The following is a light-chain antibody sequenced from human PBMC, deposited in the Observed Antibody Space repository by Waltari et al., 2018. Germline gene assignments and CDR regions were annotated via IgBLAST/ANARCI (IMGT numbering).Light chain of an antibody. V-gene: IGKV3-15*01. CDR2: GAS. Sequence: EIVMTQSPATLSVSPGERATLSCRASQSVSSNLAWYPQKPGQAPRLPIYGASTRATGIPARFSGSGSGTEFTLTISSLQSEDFAVYYCQQYNNWLTFGGGTKVEIK. J-gene: IGKJ4*01. CDR1: QSVSSN. CDR3: QQYNNWLT.